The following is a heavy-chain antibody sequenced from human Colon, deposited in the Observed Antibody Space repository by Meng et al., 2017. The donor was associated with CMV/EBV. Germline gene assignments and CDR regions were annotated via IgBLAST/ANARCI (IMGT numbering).Heavy chain of an antibody. CDR1: GFTFSTYA. D-gene: IGHD1-1*01. CDR3: AEDLVGGELVGTLLDP. CDR2: ISGNDGST. V-gene: IGHV3-23*01. J-gene: IGHJ5*02. Sequence: GESLKISCAASGFTFSTYAMSWVRQVPGKGLEWVSGISGNDGSTYYADSVKGRFAISRDNSKNTLYLQMNGLRTEDTSLYYYAEDLVGGELVGTLLDPWGQGTQVTVSS.